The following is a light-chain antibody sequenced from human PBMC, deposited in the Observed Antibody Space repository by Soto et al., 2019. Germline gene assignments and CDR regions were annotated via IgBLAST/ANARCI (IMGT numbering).Light chain of an antibody. V-gene: IGLV2-14*01. Sequence: QSALTQPASVSGSPGQSITISCTGTSSDVGGHKYVSWYQQHPGKAPKLIIHEVSSRPSGVSSRFSGSKSGNTASLTISGLQAEDEADYYCSSYTSSATLVFGVGTKVTVL. CDR2: EVS. J-gene: IGLJ2*01. CDR1: SSDVGGHKY. CDR3: SSYTSSATLV.